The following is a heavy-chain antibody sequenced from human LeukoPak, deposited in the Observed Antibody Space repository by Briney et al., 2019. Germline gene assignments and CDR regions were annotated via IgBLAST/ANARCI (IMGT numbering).Heavy chain of an antibody. J-gene: IGHJ4*02. CDR3: ARGRIVGQFDY. D-gene: IGHD3-16*02. CDR2: ISPNSGAT. V-gene: IGHV1-2*02. CDR1: GYTFTDYY. Sequence: GASVKVSCKASGYTFTDYYIHWVRQAPGQGLEWMGWISPNSGATSYAQEFQGRVTVTRDTSIRTAYMELSSLRSDDTAVYYCARGRIVGQFDYWGQGTLVTVSS.